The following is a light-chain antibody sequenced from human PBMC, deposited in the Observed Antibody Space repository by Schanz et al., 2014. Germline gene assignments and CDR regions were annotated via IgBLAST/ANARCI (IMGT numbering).Light chain of an antibody. V-gene: IGLV2-14*01. CDR2: DVS. Sequence: QSALTQPASVSGSPGQSITISCTGTSSDVGAYNYVSWYQQPPGKAPKLIIYDVSNRPSGVSGRFSASKSGNTASLTISDLQAEDEADYYCSSFTTSSAPGVFGGGTKLTVL. CDR1: SSDVGAYNY. CDR3: SSFTTSSAPGV. J-gene: IGLJ3*02.